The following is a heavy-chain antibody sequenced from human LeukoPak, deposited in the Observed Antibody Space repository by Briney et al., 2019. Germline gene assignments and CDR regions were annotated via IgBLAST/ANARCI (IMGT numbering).Heavy chain of an antibody. CDR1: GFTFNSYW. CDR2: IKQDGSEK. Sequence: PGGSLRLSCAASGFTFNSYWMSWVRQAPGKGLEWVANIKQDGSEKYYVDSVKGRFTISRDNAKNSLYLQMNSLRAEDTAVYYCAREEMIVENYFDYWGQGTLVTVS. D-gene: IGHD3-22*01. CDR3: AREEMIVENYFDY. V-gene: IGHV3-7*01. J-gene: IGHJ4*02.